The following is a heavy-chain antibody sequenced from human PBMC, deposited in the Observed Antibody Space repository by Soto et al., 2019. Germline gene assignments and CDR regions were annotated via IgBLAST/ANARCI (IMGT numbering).Heavy chain of an antibody. CDR2: INPSGGST. CDR1: GYSFTSYY. CDR3: ARDGGLAAAGGALGGELDYYYGMDV. D-gene: IGHD6-13*01. Sequence: GASVKVSCAACGYSFTSYYMHWVRQAPGQGLEWMGIINPSGGSTSYAQKFQGRVTMTRDTSTSTVYMELSSLRSEDTAVYYCARDGGLAAAGGALGGELDYYYGMDVWGQGTTVTVSS. J-gene: IGHJ6*02. V-gene: IGHV1-46*01.